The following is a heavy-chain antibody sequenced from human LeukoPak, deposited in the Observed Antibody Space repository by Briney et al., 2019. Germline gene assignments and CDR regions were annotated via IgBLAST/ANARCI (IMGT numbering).Heavy chain of an antibody. V-gene: IGHV4-59*01. D-gene: IGHD2-2*01. J-gene: IGHJ3*02. CDR3: ARVDLSTRGFSI. Sequence: SETLSLTCTVSGGSISSYYWSWIRQPPGKGLEWIGYIYYSGSTNYNPSLKSRVTISVDTSKNQFSLKLSSVTAADTAVYYCARVDLSTRGFSIWGQGTMVTVSS. CDR1: GGSISSYY. CDR2: IYYSGST.